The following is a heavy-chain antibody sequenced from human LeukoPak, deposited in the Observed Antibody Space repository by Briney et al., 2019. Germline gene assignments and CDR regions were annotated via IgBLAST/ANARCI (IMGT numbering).Heavy chain of an antibody. CDR1: GFTFDDYA. J-gene: IGHJ4*02. Sequence: GGSLRLSCAASGFTFDDYAMHWVRQAPGKGLEWVSGISWNSGSIGYADSVKGRFTISRDNAKNSLYLQMNSLRAEDTALYYCAKDGQRIGSYSILDHLYYFDYWGQGTLVTVSS. CDR3: AKDGQRIGSYSILDHLYYFDY. D-gene: IGHD1-26*01. V-gene: IGHV3-9*01. CDR2: ISWNSGSI.